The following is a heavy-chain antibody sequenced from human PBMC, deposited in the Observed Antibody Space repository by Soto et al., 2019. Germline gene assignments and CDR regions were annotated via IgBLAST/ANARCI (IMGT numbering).Heavy chain of an antibody. Sequence: EVQLVESGGGLVQPGGSLRLSCAASGFTFSSYWMHWVRQVPGKGLVWVSRINSDGRSTDYAEFVKGRFTISRDNAKNPMYLQMNGLRAEDTCVYYCGRAHINGASCYTLWGQGTLVTVSS. D-gene: IGHD2-15*01. J-gene: IGHJ4*02. V-gene: IGHV3-74*01. CDR3: GRAHINGASCYTL. CDR2: INSDGRST. CDR1: GFTFSSYW.